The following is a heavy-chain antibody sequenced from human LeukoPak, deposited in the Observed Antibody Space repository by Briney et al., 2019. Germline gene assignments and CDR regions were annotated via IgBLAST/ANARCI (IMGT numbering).Heavy chain of an antibody. V-gene: IGHV4-59*01. Sequence: PSETLSLTCTVSGGSISNYYWIWIRQPPAKGLEWIGYIYYTGSINYNPSLKSRVSVSIDTSKNQFSLKLSSVTAADTAVYYCARWNYDSSGHRPFDVWGQGTMVTVSS. CDR1: GGSISNYY. CDR2: IYYTGSI. J-gene: IGHJ3*01. CDR3: ARWNYDSSGHRPFDV. D-gene: IGHD3-22*01.